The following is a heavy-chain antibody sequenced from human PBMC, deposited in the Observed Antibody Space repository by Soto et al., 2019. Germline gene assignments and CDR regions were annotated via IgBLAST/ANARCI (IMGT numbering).Heavy chain of an antibody. Sequence: ASVKVSCKASGYTFTSYDINWVRQATGQGLGWMGWMNPNSGNTGYAQKFQGRVTMTRNTSISTAYMELSSLRSEDTAVYYCARGPHYDFWSGYYHNWFDPWGQGTLVTVSS. CDR2: MNPNSGNT. J-gene: IGHJ5*02. V-gene: IGHV1-8*01. D-gene: IGHD3-3*01. CDR1: GYTFTSYD. CDR3: ARGPHYDFWSGYYHNWFDP.